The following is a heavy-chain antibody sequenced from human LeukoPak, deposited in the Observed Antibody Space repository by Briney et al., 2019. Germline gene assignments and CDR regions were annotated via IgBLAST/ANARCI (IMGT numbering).Heavy chain of an antibody. Sequence: SETLSLTCTVSGGSISSSSYYWGWIRQPPGKGLEWIGYIYYSGSTNYNPSLKSRVTISVDTSKNQFSLKLSSVTAADTAVYYCARHGGGFASRIDYWGQGTLVTVSS. CDR2: IYYSGST. CDR1: GGSISSSSYY. D-gene: IGHD6-25*01. V-gene: IGHV4-61*05. J-gene: IGHJ4*02. CDR3: ARHGGGFASRIDY.